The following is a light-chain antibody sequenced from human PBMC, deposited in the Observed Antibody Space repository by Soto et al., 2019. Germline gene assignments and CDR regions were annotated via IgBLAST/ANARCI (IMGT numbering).Light chain of an antibody. CDR2: RAS. V-gene: IGKV1-5*03. Sequence: DIQVTQSPSTLSASVGDRVIITCRASQSISSWLAWYQQKPGKAPDLLIYRASTLKTGIPSRFSGSGSGTEXXXTIXXLXXDDFATYYCQQYDRASWTFGPGTKVEIK. J-gene: IGKJ1*01. CDR3: QQYDRASWT. CDR1: QSISSW.